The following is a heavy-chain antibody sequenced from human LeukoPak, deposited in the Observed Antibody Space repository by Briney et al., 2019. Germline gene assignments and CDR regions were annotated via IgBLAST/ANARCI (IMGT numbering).Heavy chain of an antibody. CDR2: MNPNSGNT. J-gene: IGHJ5*02. D-gene: IGHD6-6*01. CDR3: ARSQYSSSSRFDP. V-gene: IGHV1-8*02. Sequence: ASVKVSCKASGYTFTSYGISWVRQAPGQGLEWMGWMNPNSGNTGYAQKFQGRVTMTRNTSISTAYMELSSLRSGDTAVYYCARSQYSSSSRFDPWGREPWSPSPQ. CDR1: GYTFTSYG.